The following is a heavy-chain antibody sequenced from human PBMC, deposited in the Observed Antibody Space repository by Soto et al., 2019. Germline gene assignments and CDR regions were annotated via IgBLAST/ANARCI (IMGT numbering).Heavy chain of an antibody. Sequence: SETLSLTCSVSGASISNFYWSWIRQSAGKGLEWIGRLYTRGTTDYNPSLKSRVTMSIDTSKNRVSLSLTSVTAADTAVYYCAKGGTYYFDSWGPGIVVTVSS. D-gene: IGHD3-16*01. V-gene: IGHV4-4*07. CDR3: AKGGTYYFDS. J-gene: IGHJ4*02. CDR2: LYTRGTT. CDR1: GASISNFY.